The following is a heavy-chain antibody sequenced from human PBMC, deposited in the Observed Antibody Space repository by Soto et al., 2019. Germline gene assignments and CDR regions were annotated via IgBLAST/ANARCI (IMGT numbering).Heavy chain of an antibody. V-gene: IGHV1-3*01. CDR3: ARGGYFDSSNYLAY. J-gene: IGHJ4*02. Sequence: ASVKVSCKASGYTFTSYGINWVRQAPGRGLEWMGWINPGNGNTKYSQQFQGRVIIDRDTSASTAYLELSSLRPEDTAVYYCARGGYFDSSNYLAYWGLGTLVTVSS. CDR2: INPGNGNT. CDR1: GYTFTSYG. D-gene: IGHD3-22*01.